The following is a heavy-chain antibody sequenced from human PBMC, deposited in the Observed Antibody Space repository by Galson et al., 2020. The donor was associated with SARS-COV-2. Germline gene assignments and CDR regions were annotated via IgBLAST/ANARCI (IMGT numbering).Heavy chain of an antibody. CDR1: GYTFTSYA. CDR2: INAGNGNT. Sequence: ASVKVSCKASGYTFTSYAMHWVRQAPGQRLEWMGWINAGNGNTKYSQKFQGRVTITRDTSASTAYMELSSLRSEDTAVYYCARSGWVAGIPALDYWGLGTLVTVSS. CDR3: ARSGWVAGIPALDY. J-gene: IGHJ4*02. V-gene: IGHV1-3*01. D-gene: IGHD6-19*01.